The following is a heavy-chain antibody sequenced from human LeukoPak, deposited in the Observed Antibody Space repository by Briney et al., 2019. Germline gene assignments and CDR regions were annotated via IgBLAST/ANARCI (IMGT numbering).Heavy chain of an antibody. CDR1: GGSFSGYY. V-gene: IGHV4-34*01. CDR3: ARVVTTVTTPNYFYY. D-gene: IGHD4-17*01. CDR2: INHSGST. J-gene: IGHJ4*02. Sequence: PSETLSLTCAVYGGSFSGYYWSWIRQPPGKGLEWIGEINHSGSTNYNPSLKSRSTISVDTSKNQFSLKLSSVTAADTAVYYCARVVTTVTTPNYFYYWGQGTLVTVSS.